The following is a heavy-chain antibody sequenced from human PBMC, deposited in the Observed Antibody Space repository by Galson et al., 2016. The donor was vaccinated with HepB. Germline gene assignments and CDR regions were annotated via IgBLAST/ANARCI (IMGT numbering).Heavy chain of an antibody. J-gene: IGHJ4*02. CDR3: ARHSGVSSVTYQGIDY. D-gene: IGHD1-26*01. V-gene: IGHV4-59*08. Sequence: SETLSLTCTVSGGSISSYYWSWIRRPPGKGLEWIGYIYYSGTTNYNTSLKSRVTISLDTSKNQFSLNLRSVTAADTAVYYCARHSGVSSVTYQGIDYWGQGTLVTVSS. CDR1: GGSISSYY. CDR2: IYYSGTT.